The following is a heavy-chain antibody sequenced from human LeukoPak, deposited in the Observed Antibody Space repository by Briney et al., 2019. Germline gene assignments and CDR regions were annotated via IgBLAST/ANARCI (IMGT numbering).Heavy chain of an antibody. CDR3: ARGGTPDFWSGYSIYPIDY. CDR1: GYTFTSYG. J-gene: IGHJ4*02. CDR2: ISAYNGNT. V-gene: IGHV1-18*01. Sequence: ASVKVSCKASGYTFTSYGISWVRQAPGQGLEWMGWISAYNGNTNYAQKLQGRVTMTTDTSTSTAYMELRSLRSDDTAVYYCARGGTPDFWSGYSIYPIDYWGQGTLVTVSS. D-gene: IGHD3-3*01.